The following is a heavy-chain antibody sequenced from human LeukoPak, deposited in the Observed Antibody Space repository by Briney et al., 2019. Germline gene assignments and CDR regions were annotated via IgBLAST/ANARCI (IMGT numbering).Heavy chain of an antibody. J-gene: IGHJ4*02. D-gene: IGHD3-9*01. CDR3: ARTSRHYDILTGETYYFDY. V-gene: IGHV4-39*01. CDR1: GGSISSSSYY. CDR2: IYYSGST. Sequence: SETLSLTCTISGGSISSSSYYWGWIRQPPGKGLERIGSIYYSGSTYYNPSLKSRVTISVDTSKNQFSLKLSSVTAADTAVYYCARTSRHYDILTGETYYFDYWGQGTLVTLSS.